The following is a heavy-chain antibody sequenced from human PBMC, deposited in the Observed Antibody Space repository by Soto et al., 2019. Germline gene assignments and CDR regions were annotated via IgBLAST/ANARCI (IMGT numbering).Heavy chain of an antibody. CDR2: IIPIFGTA. D-gene: IGHD1-20*01. J-gene: IGHJ6*02. CDR1: GGTFRSYA. CDR3: ARVPGITGTSNRGYYYGMDV. V-gene: IGHV1-69*01. Sequence: QVQLVQSGAEVKKPGSSVKVSCKASGGTFRSYAISWVRQAPGQGLEWMGGIIPIFGTANYAQKFQGRVTITADESTSTAYMELSSLRSEDTAVYYCARVPGITGTSNRGYYYGMDVWGQGTTVTVSS.